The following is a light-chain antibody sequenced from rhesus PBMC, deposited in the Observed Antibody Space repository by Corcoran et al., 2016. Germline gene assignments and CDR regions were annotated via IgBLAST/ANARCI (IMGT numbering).Light chain of an antibody. V-gene: IGKV1-25*01. CDR2: EAS. Sequence: DIQMTQSPSSLSASVGDTVTITCQASQGISKYLAWYQQKPGKAPNLLIYEASTLQSGVPSRFSGSGSGTEFTLTISSLQPEDFATYYCQQHNSYPPTFGGGTKVELK. CDR1: QGISKY. CDR3: QQHNSYPPT. J-gene: IGKJ4*01.